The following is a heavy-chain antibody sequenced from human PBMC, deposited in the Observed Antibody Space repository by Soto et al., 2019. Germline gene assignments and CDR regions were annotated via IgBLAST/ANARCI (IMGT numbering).Heavy chain of an antibody. CDR2: ITSSSTTI. Sequence: EVQLVESGGGLVQPGGSLRLSCAASGVTFCSYTMNWVRQAPGKGLEWVSYITSSSTTIYYAYSVKGRFTISSDNAKNSLYLPMNSLRDEDTAVYYCARRLVGATTVFDYWRQGTLVTVSS. J-gene: IGHJ4*02. D-gene: IGHD1-26*01. CDR1: GVTFCSYT. V-gene: IGHV3-48*02. CDR3: ARRLVGATTVFDY.